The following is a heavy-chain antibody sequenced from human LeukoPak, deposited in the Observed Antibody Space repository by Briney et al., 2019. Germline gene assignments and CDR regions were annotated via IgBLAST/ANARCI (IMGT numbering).Heavy chain of an antibody. CDR2: ISSSSSYT. D-gene: IGHD2-21*01. CDR1: GFTFSDYY. V-gene: IGHV3-11*05. J-gene: IGHJ6*02. Sequence: GGSLTLSCAASGFTFSDYYMSWIRQAPGKGLEWVSYISSSSSYTNYADSVKGRFTISRDDAKNSLYLQMNSLRAEDTAVYYCARDGSDWSMDVWGQGTTVTVSS. CDR3: ARDGSDWSMDV.